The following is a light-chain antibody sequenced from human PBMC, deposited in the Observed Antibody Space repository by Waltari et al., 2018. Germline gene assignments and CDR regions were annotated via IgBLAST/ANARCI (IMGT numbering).Light chain of an antibody. CDR2: NND. Sequence: QSVLTQPASASGTPGQRVTISCSGSSSNIAINGVNWYQPIPGTAPKLLIYNNDQRPSGVPDRFSGSKSGTSASLAISGLQSEDEADYYCATWDDNLKGLFGGGTKLTVL. V-gene: IGLV1-44*01. J-gene: IGLJ3*02. CDR1: SSNIAING. CDR3: ATWDDNLKGL.